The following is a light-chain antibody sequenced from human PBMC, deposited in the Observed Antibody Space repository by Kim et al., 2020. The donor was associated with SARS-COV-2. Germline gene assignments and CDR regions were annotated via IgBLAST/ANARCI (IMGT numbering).Light chain of an antibody. CDR1: QSLSSS. Sequence: DIQMTQSPSTLSAYIGDRVKITCRASQSLSSSLAWYQQKPGKTPKLLISKASSLESWVSPGFSGSGSGTEFTLTITSLQPEDFATYYCQQYSAYSITFGQRTRMEIK. CDR3: QQYSAYSIT. V-gene: IGKV1-5*03. CDR2: KAS. J-gene: IGKJ5*01.